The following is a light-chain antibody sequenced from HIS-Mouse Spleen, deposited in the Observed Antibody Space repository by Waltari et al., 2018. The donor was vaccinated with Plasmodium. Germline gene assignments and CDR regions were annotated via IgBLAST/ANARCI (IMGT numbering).Light chain of an antibody. CDR2: EVS. V-gene: IGLV2-8*01. Sequence: QSALTQPPSASGSPGQSVTIACTGTSSDVGGYNYVSWYQLHPGKAPTVMIYEVSKRPAGVPDRFSGSTSGNTASLNVSGLQAEDEADYYCSSYAGSNNLVFGGGTKLTVL. CDR1: SSDVGGYNY. J-gene: IGLJ2*01. CDR3: SSYAGSNNLV.